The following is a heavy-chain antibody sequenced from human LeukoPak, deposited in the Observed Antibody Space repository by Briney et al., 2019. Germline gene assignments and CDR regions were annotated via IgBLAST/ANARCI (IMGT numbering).Heavy chain of an antibody. Sequence: SETLSLTCTVSGGSISSYYWSWSRQPAGKGLEWIGRTDTSGTTKYNPSLKSRLTMSVDTSKNRFSLELSSVTATDTAVYYCARDSTSPYSSGPFDYWGQGTLVTVSS. J-gene: IGHJ4*02. D-gene: IGHD6-19*01. CDR1: GGSISSYY. CDR2: TDTSGTT. V-gene: IGHV4-4*07. CDR3: ARDSTSPYSSGPFDY.